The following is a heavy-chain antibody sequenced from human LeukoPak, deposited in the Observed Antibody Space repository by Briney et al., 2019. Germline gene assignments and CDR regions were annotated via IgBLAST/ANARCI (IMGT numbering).Heavy chain of an antibody. J-gene: IGHJ5*02. CDR1: GYTFTSYG. V-gene: IGHV1-18*01. CDR3: ARCGYYYDSSGYYYGNWFDP. D-gene: IGHD3-22*01. Sequence: ASVKVSCKASGYTFTSYGISWVRQAPGQGLEWMGWISAYNGNTNYAQKLQGRVTMTTDTSTSTAYMELRSLRSDDTAVYYCARCGYYYDSSGYYYGNWFDPWGQGTLVTVSS. CDR2: ISAYNGNT.